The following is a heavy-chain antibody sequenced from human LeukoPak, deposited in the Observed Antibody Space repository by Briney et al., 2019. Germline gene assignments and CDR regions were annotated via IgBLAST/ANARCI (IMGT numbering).Heavy chain of an antibody. Sequence: GASVKVSCKAPGYTFTSYGISWVRQAPGQGLEWMGWISVYYGHTNNAQSLQGRVTMTTDTSTSTAYMELSRLRSDDTAVYYCARDFSKRRLDYWGQGTLVTVSS. CDR2: ISVYYGHT. CDR3: ARDFSKRRLDY. V-gene: IGHV1-18*01. D-gene: IGHD1-1*01. CDR1: GYTFTSYG. J-gene: IGHJ4*02.